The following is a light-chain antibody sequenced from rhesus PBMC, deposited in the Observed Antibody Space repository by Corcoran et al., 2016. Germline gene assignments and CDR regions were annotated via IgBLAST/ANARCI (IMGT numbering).Light chain of an antibody. Sequence: QAALTQPRSVSGSPGQSVTISCTGTSSDIGVYNYVSWYQQHPGTAPKLMIYEVSKRPSGVSDRFSGSKSGHTASLTIAGLQAEDEADYYGCSHSGSYTYIFGAGTRLTVL. CDR2: EVS. CDR3: CSHSGSYTYI. J-gene: IGLJ1*01. V-gene: IGLV2-32*01. CDR1: SSDIGVYNY.